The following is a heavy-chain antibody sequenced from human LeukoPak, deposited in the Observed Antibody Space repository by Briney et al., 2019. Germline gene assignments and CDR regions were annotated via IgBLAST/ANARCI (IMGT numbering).Heavy chain of an antibody. CDR1: GFSFSDYY. CDR2: IGSTI. Sequence: GGSLRLSCVASGFSFSDYYMSWIRQAPGKGLEWVSYIGSTIYYADSVKGRFTISRDNAKNSLYLQMNSLRAEDTAVYYCARERYWGQGTLVTVSS. J-gene: IGHJ4*02. CDR3: ARERY. V-gene: IGHV3-11*01.